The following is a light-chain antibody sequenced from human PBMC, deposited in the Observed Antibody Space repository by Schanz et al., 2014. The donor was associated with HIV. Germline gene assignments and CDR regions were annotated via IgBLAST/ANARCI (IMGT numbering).Light chain of an antibody. CDR1: QSVSSN. CDR3: LQLNNFPFT. CDR2: GAS. J-gene: IGKJ3*01. V-gene: IGKV3-15*01. Sequence: EIVLTQSPATLSVSPGERATLSCRASQSVSSNLAWYQQTPGQAPRLLIYGASTRATGIPARFSGSGSGTEFTLTISSLQSEDFATYYCLQLNNFPFTFGPGTKVDLK.